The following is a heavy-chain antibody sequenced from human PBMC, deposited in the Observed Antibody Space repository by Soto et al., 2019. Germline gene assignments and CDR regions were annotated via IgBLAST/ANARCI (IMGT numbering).Heavy chain of an antibody. CDR2: IYYGGST. CDR1: GGSISSGGYY. CDR3: ARAGAYGYD. V-gene: IGHV4-31*03. D-gene: IGHD5-18*01. J-gene: IGHJ4*02. Sequence: SETLSLTCSVSGGSISSGGYYWSWVRQLPGKGLEWIGYIYYGGSTSYTPSLKSRVTISLDTSKNRFSLKLSSVTAADTAVYYCARAGAYGYDWGQGTLVTVSS.